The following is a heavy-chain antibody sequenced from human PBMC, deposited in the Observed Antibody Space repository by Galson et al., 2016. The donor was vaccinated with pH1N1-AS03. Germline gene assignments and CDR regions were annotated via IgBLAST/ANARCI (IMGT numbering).Heavy chain of an antibody. CDR1: GFTFSDYY. J-gene: IGHJ5*02. V-gene: IGHV3-11*04. D-gene: IGHD2/OR15-2a*01. CDR3: ARVKGGPVIGFDP. Sequence: SLRLSCAASGFTFSDYYMSWIRQAPGKGLECVSFITSSSRTIYYADSVKGRFTISRDNAKNSLYLQMNSLRAEDTAVYYCARVKGGPVIGFDPWGQGTLVTVSS. CDR2: ITSSSRTI.